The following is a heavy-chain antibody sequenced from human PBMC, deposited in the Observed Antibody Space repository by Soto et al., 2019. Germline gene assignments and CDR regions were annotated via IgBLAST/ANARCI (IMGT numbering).Heavy chain of an antibody. Sequence: EVQVVQSGAEVKEPGESLKISCKGSGYIFTDHCIVWVRQMAGKGLEWVGIICPGYSNIIYSPSVQGQVTISADMSISTAYLQWSSLKASDTAIYYCARRHYCRGDCTINPDYYSGMAVWGQGTTVTVSS. D-gene: IGHD2-21*02. CDR1: GYIFTDHC. J-gene: IGHJ6*02. CDR2: ICPGYSNI. CDR3: ARRHYCRGDCTINPDYYSGMAV. V-gene: IGHV5-51*01.